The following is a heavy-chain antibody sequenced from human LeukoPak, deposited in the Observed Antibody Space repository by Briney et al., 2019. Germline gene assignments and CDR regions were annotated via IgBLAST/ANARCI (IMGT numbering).Heavy chain of an antibody. CDR3: ARDGSGSWFDP. CDR1: GFTFSSYS. V-gene: IGHV3-21*01. CDR2: ISSSSSYI. J-gene: IGHJ5*02. D-gene: IGHD3-10*01. Sequence: GGSLRLSCAASGFTFSSYSMNWVRQGPGKGLEWVSSISSSSSYIYYADSVKGRFTISRDNAKNSLYLQMNSLRAEDTAVYYCARDGSGSWFDPWGQGTLVTVSS.